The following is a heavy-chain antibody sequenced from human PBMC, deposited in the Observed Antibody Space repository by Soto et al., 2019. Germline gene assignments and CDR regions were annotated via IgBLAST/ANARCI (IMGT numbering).Heavy chain of an antibody. CDR3: ARDSLVVVPPPAFDI. J-gene: IGHJ3*02. CDR2: ISYDGSNK. D-gene: IGHD2-2*01. V-gene: IGHV3-30-3*01. CDR1: GFTFSSYA. Sequence: QVQLVESGGGVVQPGRSLRLSCAASGFTFSSYAMHWVRQAPGKGLEWVAVISYDGSNKYYADSVKGRFTISRDNSKNTLYLQMNSLRAEDTAVYYCARDSLVVVPPPAFDIWGQGTMVTVSS.